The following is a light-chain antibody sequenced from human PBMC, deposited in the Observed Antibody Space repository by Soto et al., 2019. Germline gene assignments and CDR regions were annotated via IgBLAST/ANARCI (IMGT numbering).Light chain of an antibody. Sequence: QSALTQPRSVSGSPGQLVTISCTGTSSDVGGYNYVSWYQQHPGKAPKLMIYDVSKRPSGVPDRYSGSKSGNTASLTISGLQAEDEADYYCYSYAGSYPVVFGGGTKPTVL. CDR2: DVS. CDR1: SSDVGGYNY. J-gene: IGLJ2*01. V-gene: IGLV2-11*01. CDR3: YSYAGSYPVV.